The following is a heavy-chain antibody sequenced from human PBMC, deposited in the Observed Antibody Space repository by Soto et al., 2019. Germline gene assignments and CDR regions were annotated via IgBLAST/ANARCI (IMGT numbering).Heavy chain of an antibody. D-gene: IGHD3-10*01. CDR3: AREKVVRGVLGRESIDV. CDR1: GGSISSGGYY. J-gene: IGHJ6*02. V-gene: IGHV4-31*03. CDR2: IYYSGST. Sequence: QVQLQESGPGLVKPSQTLSLTCTVSGGSISSGGYYWSWIRQHPGKGLEWIGYIYYSGSTYYNPSLKSRVTISVDTSKNQFSLKLSSVTAADTAVYYCAREKVVRGVLGRESIDVWGQGTTVTVSS.